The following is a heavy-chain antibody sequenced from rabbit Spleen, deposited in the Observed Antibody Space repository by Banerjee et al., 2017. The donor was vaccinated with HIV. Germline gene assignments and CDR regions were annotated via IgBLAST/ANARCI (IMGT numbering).Heavy chain of an antibody. CDR1: GFDLSDYYY. D-gene: IGHD3-1*01. V-gene: IGHV1S40*01. Sequence: QSLQESGGGLVKPGASLTLTCTVSGFDLSDYYYMYWVRQAPGKGLEWIGCIYTGGSGGIYYATWANGRFTVSKTSSTTVTLQMASLTAADTATYFCGRSSYAGYAGYGYGTNLWGPGTLVTVS. CDR2: IYTGGSGGI. CDR3: GRSSYAGYAGYGYGTNL. J-gene: IGHJ4*01.